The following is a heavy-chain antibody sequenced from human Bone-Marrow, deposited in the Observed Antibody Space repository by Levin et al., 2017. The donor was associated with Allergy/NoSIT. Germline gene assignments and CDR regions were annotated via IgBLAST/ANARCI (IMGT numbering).Heavy chain of an antibody. CDR1: GYSFISYW. CDR3: ARGDFWTGYYYNGLGV. CDR2: IYPGDSET. D-gene: IGHD3/OR15-3a*01. J-gene: IGHJ6*02. Sequence: GGSLRLSCKASGYSFISYWIGWVRQMPGKGLEWMAIIYPGDSETKYSPSFQGQVTISADKSISTAYLQWTSLKASDTATYYCARGDFWTGYYYNGLGVWGQGTTVTVSS. V-gene: IGHV5-51*01.